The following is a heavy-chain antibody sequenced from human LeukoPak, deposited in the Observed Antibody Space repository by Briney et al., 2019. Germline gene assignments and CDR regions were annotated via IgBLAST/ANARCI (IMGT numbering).Heavy chain of an antibody. J-gene: IGHJ6*02. V-gene: IGHV3-9*01. D-gene: IGHD3-10*01. Sequence: GGSLRLSCAASGFTFNDYAMHWVRHAPGKGLEWVSGISWNSGSIGYADSVKGRFTISRDNAKNSLFLQMNSLRAGDTALYYCAKDLRYSYGSGSYLDVWGQGTTVMVSS. CDR2: ISWNSGSI. CDR3: AKDLRYSYGSGSYLDV. CDR1: GFTFNDYA.